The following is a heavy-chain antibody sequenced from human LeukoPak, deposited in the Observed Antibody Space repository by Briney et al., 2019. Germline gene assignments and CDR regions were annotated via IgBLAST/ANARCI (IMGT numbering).Heavy chain of an antibody. CDR3: AELGITMIGGV. D-gene: IGHD3-10*02. J-gene: IGHJ6*04. V-gene: IGHV3-23*01. CDR2: ISGSGGST. CDR1: GFTFNTYS. Sequence: GGSLRLSCAASGFTFNTYSMNWVRQAPGKGLEWVSAISGSGGSTYYADSVKGRFTISRDNSKNSLYLQMNSLRAEDTAVYYCAELGITMIGGVWGKGTTVTISS.